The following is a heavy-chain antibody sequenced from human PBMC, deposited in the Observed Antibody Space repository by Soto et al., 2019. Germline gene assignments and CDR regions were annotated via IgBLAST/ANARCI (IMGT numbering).Heavy chain of an antibody. CDR2: ISSNGGST. Sequence: GGSLRLSCAASGFTFSSYAMHWVRRAPGKGLEYVSAISSNGGSTYYANSVKGRFTISRDNSKNTLYLQMGSLRAEDMAVYYCARAPSSGYQYFQHWGQGTLVTVSS. CDR1: GFTFSSYA. CDR3: ARAPSSGYQYFQH. V-gene: IGHV3-64*01. J-gene: IGHJ1*01. D-gene: IGHD6-19*01.